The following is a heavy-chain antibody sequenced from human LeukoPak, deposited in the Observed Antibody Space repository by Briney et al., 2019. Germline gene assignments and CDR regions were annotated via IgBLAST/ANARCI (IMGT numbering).Heavy chain of an antibody. Sequence: ASVTVSFTASGYTFTGYYMHWVRQAPGQGLEWMGWINPNSGGTNYVQKFQGRVTMTRDTSISTAYMELSRLRSDDTAVYYCARDRNEHTLNWFDPWGQGTLVTVSS. CDR2: INPNSGGT. CDR1: GYTFTGYY. D-gene: IGHD2-21*01. CDR3: ARDRNEHTLNWFDP. V-gene: IGHV1-2*02. J-gene: IGHJ5*02.